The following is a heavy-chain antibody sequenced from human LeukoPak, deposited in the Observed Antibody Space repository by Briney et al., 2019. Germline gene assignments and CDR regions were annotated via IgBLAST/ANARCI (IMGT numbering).Heavy chain of an antibody. CDR1: GFTFSSYG. CDR3: ARVTIFGVVSNWFDP. J-gene: IGHJ5*02. CDR2: IWYDGSNK. D-gene: IGHD3-3*01. Sequence: GGSLRLSCATSGFTFSSYGMHWVRQAPGKGLEWVAVIWYDGSNKYYADSVKGRFTISRDNSKNTLYLQMNSLRAEDTAVYYCARVTIFGVVSNWFDPWGQGTLVTVSS. V-gene: IGHV3-33*01.